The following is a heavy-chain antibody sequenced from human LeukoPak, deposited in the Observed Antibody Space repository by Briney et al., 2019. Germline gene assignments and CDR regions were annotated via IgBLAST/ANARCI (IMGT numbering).Heavy chain of an antibody. Sequence: GGSLRPSCAASGFTFDDYAMHWVRQGPGKGLEWVSGISWNSGSIGYADSVKGRFTISRDNAKNSLYLQMNSLRAEDTAVYCCARDSKWSREFDPWGQGTLVTVSS. CDR2: ISWNSGSI. CDR1: GFTFDDYA. CDR3: ARDSKWSREFDP. D-gene: IGHD2-15*01. V-gene: IGHV3-9*01. J-gene: IGHJ5*02.